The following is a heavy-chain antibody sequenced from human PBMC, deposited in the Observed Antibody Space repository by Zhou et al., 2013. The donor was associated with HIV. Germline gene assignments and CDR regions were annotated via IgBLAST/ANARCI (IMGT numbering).Heavy chain of an antibody. V-gene: IGHV1-18*01. CDR1: GYTFSNYR. CDR3: VRGCDY. J-gene: IGHJ4*02. Sequence: QVQLVQSGAEVKKPGASVKVSCKASGYTFSNYRVNWVRRAPGQGLEWVGWISVSSGDTNYAQKFQGRVTMSTDTFTSTAYLELRSLTSDDTAIYFCVRGCDYWGQGTLVSVSS. CDR2: ISVSSGDT.